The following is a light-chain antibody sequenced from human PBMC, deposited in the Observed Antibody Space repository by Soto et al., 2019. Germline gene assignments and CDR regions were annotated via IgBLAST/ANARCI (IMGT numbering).Light chain of an antibody. CDR1: SSDIGTYDH. J-gene: IGLJ1*01. CDR3: ISYTVSRSYV. V-gene: IGLV2-14*01. CDR2: SVS. Sequence: QSALTQPASVSGSPGQSITISCSGTSSDIGTYDHVAWFQQFPGKTPKLMIYSVSNRPSGVSYRFSGSKSGNTASLTISGLQVEDEADYYCISYTVSRSYVFGTGTKLTVL.